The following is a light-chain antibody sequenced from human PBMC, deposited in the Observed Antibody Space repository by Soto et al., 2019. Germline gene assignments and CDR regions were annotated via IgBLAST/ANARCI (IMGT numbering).Light chain of an antibody. CDR3: QQSYSTPPT. Sequence: DIQMTQSPSSLSASVGDRVTITCRASQSISSYLNWYQQKPGKAPKLLIYAASILQSGVPSRFSGSGSGTDFTLTISSLQPEDCATYYCQQSYSTPPTFGQGTKLEIK. CDR1: QSISSY. J-gene: IGKJ2*01. CDR2: AAS. V-gene: IGKV1-39*01.